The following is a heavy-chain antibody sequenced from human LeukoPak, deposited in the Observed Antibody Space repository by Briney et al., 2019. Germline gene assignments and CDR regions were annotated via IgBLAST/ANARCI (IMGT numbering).Heavy chain of an antibody. D-gene: IGHD5-24*01. CDR3: ARDRAVKARIGGMDV. CDR2: ISESSSHT. Sequence: PGGSLRLSCAASGFTFSSNWMSWMRQAPGKGLEWVSYISESSSHTYYVDSVKGRFTISRDNAKNSLYLQMSSLRAEDTGIYYCARDRAVKARIGGMDVWGQGTTVIVSS. V-gene: IGHV3-21*06. CDR1: GFTFSSNW. J-gene: IGHJ6*02.